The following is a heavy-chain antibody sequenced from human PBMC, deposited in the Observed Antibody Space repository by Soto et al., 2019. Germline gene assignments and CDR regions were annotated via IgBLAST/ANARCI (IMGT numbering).Heavy chain of an antibody. Sequence: PSETLSLTCTVSGGSISSGDYYWSWIRQPPGKGLEWIGYIYYSGSTYYNPSLKSRVTISVDTSKNQFSLKLSSVTAADTAVYYCARVVAVAGNGWFDPWGQGTLVTAPQ. CDR3: ARVVAVAGNGWFDP. D-gene: IGHD6-19*01. J-gene: IGHJ5*02. CDR2: IYYSGST. CDR1: GGSISSGDYY. V-gene: IGHV4-30-4*01.